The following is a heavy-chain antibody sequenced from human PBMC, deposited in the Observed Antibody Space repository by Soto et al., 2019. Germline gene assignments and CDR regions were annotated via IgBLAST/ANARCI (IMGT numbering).Heavy chain of an antibody. CDR2: ISGSASSI. CDR1: GFNFRSYE. V-gene: IGHV3-48*03. D-gene: IGHD3-10*01. J-gene: IGHJ2*01. CDR3: TRGRPGGWYFDL. Sequence: EVQLVESGGGLVQPGGSLRLSCAASGFNFRSYEMNWVRQAPGKGLEWVSYISGSASSIYYADSVKGRFTISRDNAKNSLYLQMNSLRADDTAVYSCTRGRPGGWYFDLWGRGTLVTVSS.